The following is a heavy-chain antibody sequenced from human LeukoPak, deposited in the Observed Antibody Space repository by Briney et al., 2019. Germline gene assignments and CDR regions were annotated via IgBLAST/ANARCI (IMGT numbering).Heavy chain of an antibody. V-gene: IGHV1-2*06. D-gene: IGHD6-19*01. CDR2: INPNSGGT. CDR1: GYTFTGYY. J-gene: IGHJ5*02. Sequence: ASVKVSCKASGYTFTGYYMHWVRQAPGQGLEWMGRINPNSGGTNYAQKFQGRVTMTRDTSISTAYMELSRLRSDDTAVYYCARDQRWLVLRWFDPWGQGTLVTVSS. CDR3: ARDQRWLVLRWFDP.